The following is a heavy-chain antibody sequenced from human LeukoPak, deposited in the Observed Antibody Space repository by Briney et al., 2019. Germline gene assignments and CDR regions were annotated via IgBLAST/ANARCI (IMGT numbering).Heavy chain of an antibody. CDR1: ASTFSSYA. CDR2: ISGGGGGA. D-gene: IGHD3-10*01. V-gene: IGHV3-23*01. CDR3: AKDGGYGSGSYYRDY. Sequence: PGGSLRLSCAPAASTFSSYAMSWVRQAPGKWLEWVSVISGGGGGAYADSVKGRFTISRDNSKSTLYVQMNSLRAEDTARYYCAKDGGYGSGSYYRDYWGQGTLVTVSP. J-gene: IGHJ4*02.